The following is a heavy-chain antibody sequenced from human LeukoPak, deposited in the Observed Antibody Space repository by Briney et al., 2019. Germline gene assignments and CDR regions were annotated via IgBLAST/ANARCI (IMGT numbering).Heavy chain of an antibody. CDR2: INPSGGT. Sequence: AASVKVSCKASGYTFSIYNMHWVRQGPGQGLVWMGIINPSGGTSYAQKLQGRITMTRDTSTSTLYMELSSLRSEDTAVYCCAREGVAGTGLDYWGQGTLVTVSS. J-gene: IGHJ4*02. CDR3: AREGVAGTGLDY. D-gene: IGHD6-13*01. V-gene: IGHV1-46*01. CDR1: GYTFSIYN.